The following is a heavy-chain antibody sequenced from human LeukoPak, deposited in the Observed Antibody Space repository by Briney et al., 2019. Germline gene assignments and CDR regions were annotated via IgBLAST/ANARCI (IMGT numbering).Heavy chain of an antibody. Sequence: TXSXXCXVSGYSISTSYYWGWIRPPPGKGLEWIGSIYHSGNTYYKPSLKRRVTISGEKTKNQLYLKVNSVTAADTAVYYCXRAGYGXXXXDYWGQXTLVTVSS. CDR3: XRAGYGXXXXDY. J-gene: IGHJ4*02. V-gene: IGHV4-38-2*02. CDR1: GYSISTSYY. CDR2: IYHSGNT. D-gene: IGHD5-12*01.